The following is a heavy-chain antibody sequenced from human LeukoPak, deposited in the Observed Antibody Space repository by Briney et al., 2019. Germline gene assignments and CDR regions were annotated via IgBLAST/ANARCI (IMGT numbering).Heavy chain of an antibody. CDR2: IIPIFGTA. D-gene: IGHD3-22*01. V-gene: IGHV1-69*13. Sequence: GASVKVSCKASGGTFSSYAISWVRQAPGQGLEWMGGIIPIFGTANYAQKFQGRVTITADESTSTAYMELSSLRSEDTAVYYCARDNSGFTMIDDRGQGTLVTVSS. CDR3: ARDNSGFTMIDD. J-gene: IGHJ4*02. CDR1: GGTFSSYA.